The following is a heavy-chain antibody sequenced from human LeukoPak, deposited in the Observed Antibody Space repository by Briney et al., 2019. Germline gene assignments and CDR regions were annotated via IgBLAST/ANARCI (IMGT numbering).Heavy chain of an antibody. D-gene: IGHD2-2*01. CDR1: GFTFGDYA. J-gene: IGHJ5*02. V-gene: IGHV3-49*03. Sequence: GGSLRLSCTASGFTFGDYALSWFRQAPGKGLEWVGLIRRKAYDGTTEYAASVKGRFTISRDDSKSIAYLQMNSLKTEDTALYYCSRGNVYCSTTNRYEGEEEDTWFDPWGQGTLVTVSS. CDR3: SRGNVYCSTTNRYEGEEEDTWFDP. CDR2: IRRKAYDGTT.